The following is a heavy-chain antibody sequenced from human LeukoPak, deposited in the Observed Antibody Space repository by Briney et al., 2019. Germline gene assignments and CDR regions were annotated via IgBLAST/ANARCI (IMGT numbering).Heavy chain of an antibody. CDR3: ARGGSIAAAGDAFDI. V-gene: IGHV3-30*03. CDR2: ISYDGSNK. J-gene: IGHJ3*02. D-gene: IGHD6-13*01. CDR1: GSTFSSYG. Sequence: GGSLRLSCAASGSTFSSYGMHWVRQAPGKGLEWVAVISYDGSNKYYADSVKGRFTISRDNSKNTLYLQMNSLRAEDTAVYYCARGGSIAAAGDAFDIWGQGTMVTVSS.